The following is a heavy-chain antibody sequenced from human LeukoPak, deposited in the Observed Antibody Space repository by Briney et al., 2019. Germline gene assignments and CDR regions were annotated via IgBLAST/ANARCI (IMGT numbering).Heavy chain of an antibody. CDR1: GFTFSSYA. D-gene: IGHD6-19*01. CDR3: AKDRYPYSSGWYYFDY. CDR2: ISYDGSNK. V-gene: IGHV3-30*04. Sequence: GRSLRLSCAASGFTFSSYAMHWVRQAPGKGLEWVAVISYDGSNKYYADSVKGRFTISRDNSKNTLYLQMNSLRAEDTAVYYCAKDRYPYSSGWYYFDYWGQGTLVTVSS. J-gene: IGHJ4*02.